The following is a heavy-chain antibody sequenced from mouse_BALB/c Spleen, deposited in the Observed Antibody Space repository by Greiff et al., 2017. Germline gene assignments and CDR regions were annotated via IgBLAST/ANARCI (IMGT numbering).Heavy chain of an antibody. D-gene: IGHD1-2*01. Sequence: VMLVESGAELVRPGSSVKISCKASGYAFSSYWMNWVKQRPGQGLEWIGQIYPGDGDTNYNGKFKGKATLTADKSSSTAYMQLSSLTSEDSAVYFCARDSLRRYAMDYWGQGTSVTVSS. CDR2: IYPGDGDT. CDR3: ARDSLRRYAMDY. J-gene: IGHJ4*01. V-gene: IGHV1-80*01. CDR1: GYAFSSYW.